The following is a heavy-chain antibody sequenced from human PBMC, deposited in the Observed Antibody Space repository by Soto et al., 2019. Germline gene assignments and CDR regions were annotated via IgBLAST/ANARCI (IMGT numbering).Heavy chain of an antibody. J-gene: IGHJ4*02. D-gene: IGHD4-4*01. Sequence: GGSLRLSCAASGFTFDDYAMHWVRQAPGKGLEWVSGISWNSGSIGYADSVKGRFTISRDNAKNTLYLQMNSLRAEDTAVYYCARDYSNYAGFDYWGQGTLVTVSS. CDR2: ISWNSGSI. CDR1: GFTFDDYA. V-gene: IGHV3-9*01. CDR3: ARDYSNYAGFDY.